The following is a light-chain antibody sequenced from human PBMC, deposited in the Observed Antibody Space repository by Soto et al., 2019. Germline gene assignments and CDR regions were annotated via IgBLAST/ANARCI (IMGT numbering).Light chain of an antibody. CDR1: QPISSR. CDR3: QQASSFPLT. Sequence: IQVTQSPSSVSASVGDRVIITCRASQPISSRLAWYQQKPGQPPNLLIYSASTLRSGVPSRFSGSESGTLSTLTITNLQPEDFATYYCQQASSFPLTFGGGTKVDIK. V-gene: IGKV1-12*01. J-gene: IGKJ4*01. CDR2: SAS.